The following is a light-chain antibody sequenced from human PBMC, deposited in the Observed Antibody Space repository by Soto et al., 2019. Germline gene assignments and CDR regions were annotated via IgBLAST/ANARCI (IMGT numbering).Light chain of an antibody. CDR1: QSVRSH. CDR2: DAS. Sequence: EIVMTHSPATLSVSPVEIATLSCRASQSVRSHLAWYQQKPGQPPRLLIYDASNRATGLPARFSGSGSGTDFTLTISSLEPEDFAVYYCQKRSNWPINFGQGTRLEIK. V-gene: IGKV3-11*01. CDR3: QKRSNWPIN. J-gene: IGKJ5*01.